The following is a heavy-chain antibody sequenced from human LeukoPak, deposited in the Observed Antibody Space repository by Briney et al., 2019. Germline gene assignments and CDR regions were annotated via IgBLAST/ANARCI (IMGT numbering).Heavy chain of an antibody. CDR3: AKDRGGGSQLGDAFDV. CDR2: ISYSSETI. V-gene: IGHV3-9*01. J-gene: IGHJ3*01. Sequence: GGSLRLSCAASGFSFDEHAMHWVRQAPGKGLEWVSGISYSSETIGYVDSVKGRFTVSRDNRKNSLYLQMNSLRPGDTALYYCAKDRGGGSQLGDAFDVWGQGTMVRVSS. CDR1: GFSFDEHA. D-gene: IGHD2-15*01.